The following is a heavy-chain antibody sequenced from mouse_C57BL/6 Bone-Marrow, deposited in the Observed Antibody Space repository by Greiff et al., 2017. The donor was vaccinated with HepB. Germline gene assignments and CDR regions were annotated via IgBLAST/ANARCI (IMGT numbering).Heavy chain of an antibody. CDR3: ARSGNYNALDY. Sequence: QVQLQQPGAELVKPGASVKLSCKASGYTFTSYWMHWVKQRPGQGLEWIGEIDPSDSYTNYNQKFKGKSTLTVDKSSSTAYMQLSSLTSEDSAVSYCARSGNYNALDYWGQGTSVTVSS. D-gene: IGHD1-3*01. J-gene: IGHJ4*01. CDR2: IDPSDSYT. CDR1: GYTFTSYW. V-gene: IGHV1-69*01.